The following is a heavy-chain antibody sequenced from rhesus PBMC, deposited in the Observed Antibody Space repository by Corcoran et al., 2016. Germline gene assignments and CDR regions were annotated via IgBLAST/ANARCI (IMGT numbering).Heavy chain of an antibody. CDR1: GGSISDSYR. J-gene: IGHJ2*01. Sequence: QVQLQESGPGVVKPSETLSLTCAVSGGSISDSYRWSWIRQPPGKGLEWIGYIYGSSTSTNYNPSLKSRVTISKDPSKNQFSMKLSSVTAADTAVYYCARVGYSSWSGYFDLWGPGTPITISS. V-gene: IGHV4S10*01. CDR3: ARVGYSSWSGYFDL. D-gene: IGHD6-13*01. CDR2: IYGSSTST.